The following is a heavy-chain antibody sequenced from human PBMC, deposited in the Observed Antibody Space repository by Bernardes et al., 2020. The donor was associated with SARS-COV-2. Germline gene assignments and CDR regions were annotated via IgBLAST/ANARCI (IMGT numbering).Heavy chain of an antibody. V-gene: IGHV3-7*01. Sequence: GGSLRLSCAASGFTFSSYWMSWVRQAPGKGLEWVANIKQDGSEKYYVDSVKGRFTISRDNAKNSLYLQMNSLRAEDTAVYYCARSRRSSGWYGTYYFDYWGQGTLVTVSS. D-gene: IGHD6-19*01. CDR1: GFTFSSYW. CDR2: IKQDGSEK. J-gene: IGHJ4*02. CDR3: ARSRRSSGWYGTYYFDY.